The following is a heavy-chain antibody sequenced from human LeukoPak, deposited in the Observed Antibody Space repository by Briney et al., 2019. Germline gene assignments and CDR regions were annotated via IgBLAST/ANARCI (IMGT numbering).Heavy chain of an antibody. CDR1: GGSISSY. D-gene: IGHD6-25*01. Sequence: SETLSLTCSVPGGSISSYWSWIRQPPRKGPEWIGCIYHSGSTNYNPSLKSRVTIPVDTSKNQFSLKLTSVTATDTAIYYCARRNSSGRGLDYWGQGALVTVSS. CDR3: ARRNSSGRGLDY. J-gene: IGHJ4*02. CDR2: IYHSGST. V-gene: IGHV4-59*08.